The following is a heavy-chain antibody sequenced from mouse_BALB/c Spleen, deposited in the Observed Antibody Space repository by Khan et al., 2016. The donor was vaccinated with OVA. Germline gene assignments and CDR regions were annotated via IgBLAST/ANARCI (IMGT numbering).Heavy chain of an antibody. CDR1: GDSITSGY. J-gene: IGHJ3*01. CDR2: MIYSGNT. V-gene: IGHV3-8*02. Sequence: EVQLQESGPSLVKPSQTLSLTCSVTGDSITSGYWNWIRKFPGNKLEYMGYMIYSGNTYYNPSLKSRIFITRHTSTNQNYLQLNSVTTEDTATYYCARSTYRYAFAYWGQGTLVTVSA. D-gene: IGHD2-14*01. CDR3: ARSTYRYAFAY.